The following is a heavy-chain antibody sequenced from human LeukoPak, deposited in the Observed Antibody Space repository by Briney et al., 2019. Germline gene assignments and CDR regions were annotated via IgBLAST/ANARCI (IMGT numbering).Heavy chain of an antibody. J-gene: IGHJ4*02. CDR1: GFTFSSYW. CDR2: INSDGSST. Sequence: GGSLRLSCAASGFTFSSYWMHWVRQAPGKGLVWVSRINSDGSSTSYADSVKGRFTISRDNAKNTLYLQMNSLRAEDTAVYYCVTAVVVPAVTLLDYWGQGTLVTVS. CDR3: VTAVVVPAVTLLDY. D-gene: IGHD2-2*01. V-gene: IGHV3-74*01.